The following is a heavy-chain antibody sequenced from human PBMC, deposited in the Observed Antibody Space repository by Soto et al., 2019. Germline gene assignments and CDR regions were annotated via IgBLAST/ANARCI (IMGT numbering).Heavy chain of an antibody. J-gene: IGHJ6*02. Sequence: GESLKISCNGSGYSFTSYWIGWVRQMPWKGLEWMGIIYPGDSDTRYSPSFQGQVTISADKSISTAYLQWSSLKASDTAMYYCARLGGTGDYYYGMDVWGQGTTVTVSS. D-gene: IGHD3-10*01. CDR2: IYPGDSDT. V-gene: IGHV5-51*01. CDR1: GYSFTSYW. CDR3: ARLGGTGDYYYGMDV.